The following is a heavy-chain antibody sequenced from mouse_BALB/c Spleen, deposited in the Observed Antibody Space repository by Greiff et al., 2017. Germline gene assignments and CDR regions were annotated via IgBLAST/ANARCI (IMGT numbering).Heavy chain of an antibody. V-gene: IGHV3-2*02. CDR2: ISYSGST. J-gene: IGHJ3*01. CDR1: GYSITSDYA. D-gene: IGHD2-3*01. Sequence: EVQLQESGPGLVKPSQSLSLTCTVTGYSITSDYAWNWIRQFPGNKLEWMGYISYSGSTSYNPSLKSRISITRDTSKNQFFLQLNSVTTEDTATYYCARSLYDGYYVAYWGQGTLVTVSA. CDR3: ARSLYDGYYVAY.